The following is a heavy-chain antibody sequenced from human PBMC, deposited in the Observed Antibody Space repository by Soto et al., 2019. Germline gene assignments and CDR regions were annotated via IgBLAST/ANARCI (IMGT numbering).Heavy chain of an antibody. J-gene: IGHJ6*02. Sequence: KPGGSLRLSCAASGFDFNNAWLSWLRQAPGKGLEWVGRIRSRPDGGTTDYAAPVKGRFTISRDDSKTTLYLRMNNLKPEDTAIYYCTKHAQLTGGVYYYALDVWGQGTTVTVSS. CDR3: TKHAQLTGGVYYYALDV. CDR2: IRSRPDGGTT. V-gene: IGHV3-15*01. CDR1: GFDFNNAW. D-gene: IGHD2-2*01.